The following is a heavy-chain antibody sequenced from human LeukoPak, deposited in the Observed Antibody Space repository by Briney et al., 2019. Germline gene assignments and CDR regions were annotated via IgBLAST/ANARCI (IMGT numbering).Heavy chain of an antibody. V-gene: IGHV4-61*08. CDR1: GGSISSGGYY. D-gene: IGHD4-4*01. J-gene: IGHJ4*02. CDR3: ARGTVTTGPYYFDY. CDR2: IYYSGST. Sequence: PSQTLSLTCTVSGGSISSGGYYWSWIRQPPGRGLEWIGYIYYSGSTNYNPSLKSRVTISVDTSKNQFSLKLSSVTAADTAVYYCARGTVTTGPYYFDYWGQGTLVTVSS.